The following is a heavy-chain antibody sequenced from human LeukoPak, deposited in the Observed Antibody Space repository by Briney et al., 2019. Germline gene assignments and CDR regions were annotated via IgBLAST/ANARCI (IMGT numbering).Heavy chain of an antibody. CDR2: INHSGST. Sequence: SETLSLTCAVYGGSFSGYYWSWIRQPPGKGLEWIGEINHSGSTNYNPSLKSRVTISVDTSKNQFSLKLSSVTAADTAVYYCARDVRADVWGKGTTVTVSS. D-gene: IGHD3-10*02. V-gene: IGHV4-34*01. CDR3: ARDVRADV. CDR1: GGSFSGYY. J-gene: IGHJ6*04.